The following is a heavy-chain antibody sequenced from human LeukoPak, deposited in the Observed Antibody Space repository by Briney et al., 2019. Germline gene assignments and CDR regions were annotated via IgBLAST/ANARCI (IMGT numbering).Heavy chain of an antibody. Sequence: GGSLRLSCAASGFTFDDYAMHWVRQAPGKGLEWVSGISWNSGSIGYADSVKGRFTISRDNAKNSLYLQMNSLRAEDTAVYYCARDRGFQHWGQGTLVTVSS. V-gene: IGHV3-9*01. CDR1: GFTFDDYA. CDR2: ISWNSGSI. CDR3: ARDRGFQH. J-gene: IGHJ1*01. D-gene: IGHD1-26*01.